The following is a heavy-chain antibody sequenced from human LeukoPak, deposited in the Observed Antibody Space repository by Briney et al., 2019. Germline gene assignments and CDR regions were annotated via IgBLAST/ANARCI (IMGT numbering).Heavy chain of an antibody. J-gene: IGHJ5*02. CDR3: ARDNSGGSTWWFDP. Sequence: ASVKVPCKASGFTFTSYYMHWVRQAPGQGLEWMGILNPSGSYTSYAQKFQGRVTMTRDTSTSTVYMELSSLRSEDTAVYYCARDNSGGSTWWFDPWGQGTLVTVSS. D-gene: IGHD2-15*01. CDR2: LNPSGSYT. CDR1: GFTFTSYY. V-gene: IGHV1-46*01.